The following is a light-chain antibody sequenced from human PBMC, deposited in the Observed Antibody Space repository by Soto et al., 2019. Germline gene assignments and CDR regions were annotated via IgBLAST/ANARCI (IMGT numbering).Light chain of an antibody. CDR2: DAS. Sequence: EVVMTQSPATLSVSPGERATLSCRASQSVSSNLAWYQRTPGQAPRLLIFDASTRATGIPARFSGSGSGTDFTLTISSLQSEDFAVYYCQQYDNWLGTFGQGTKVEVK. V-gene: IGKV3D-15*01. CDR1: QSVSSN. J-gene: IGKJ1*01. CDR3: QQYDNWLGT.